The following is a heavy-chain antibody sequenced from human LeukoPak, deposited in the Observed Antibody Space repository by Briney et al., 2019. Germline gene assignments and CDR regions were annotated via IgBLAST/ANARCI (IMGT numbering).Heavy chain of an antibody. CDR2: INPNSGGT. CDR1: GYTFTGYY. Sequence: GASVKVSCKASGYTFTGYYMNWVRQAPGQGLEWMGWINPNSGGTNYAQKFQGRVTMTRDTSISTAYMELDRLRSDDTAVYYCARDRDYGSGIFVYWGQGTLVTVSS. CDR3: ARDRDYGSGIFVY. J-gene: IGHJ4*02. D-gene: IGHD3-10*01. V-gene: IGHV1-2*02.